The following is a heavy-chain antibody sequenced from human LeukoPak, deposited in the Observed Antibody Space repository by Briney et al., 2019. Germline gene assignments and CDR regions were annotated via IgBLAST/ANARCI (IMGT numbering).Heavy chain of an antibody. CDR1: GGSFSGYY. CDR2: INHSGST. J-gene: IGHJ4*02. V-gene: IGHV4-34*01. Sequence: SETLSLTCAVYGGSFSGYYWSWIRQPPGKGLEWIGEINHSGSTNYDPSLKSRVTISVDTSKNQFSLKLSSVTAADTAVYYCARGSTASDYWGQGTLVTVSS. D-gene: IGHD5-18*01. CDR3: ARGSTASDY.